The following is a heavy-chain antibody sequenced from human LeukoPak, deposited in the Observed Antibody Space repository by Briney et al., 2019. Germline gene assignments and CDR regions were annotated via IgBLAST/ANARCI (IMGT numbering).Heavy chain of an antibody. Sequence: SETLSLTCAVYGGSFSGYYWSWIRQPSGKGLEWIGEINHSGSTNYNPSLKSRVTISVDTSKNQFSLKLSSVTAADTAVYYCARARVTTVTTGSPFDYWGQGTLVTVSS. CDR3: ARARVTTVTTGSPFDY. D-gene: IGHD4-17*01. CDR2: INHSGST. CDR1: GGSFSGYY. V-gene: IGHV4-34*01. J-gene: IGHJ4*02.